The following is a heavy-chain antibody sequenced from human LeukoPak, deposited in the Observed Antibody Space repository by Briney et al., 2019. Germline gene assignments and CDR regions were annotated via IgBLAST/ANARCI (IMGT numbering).Heavy chain of an antibody. Sequence: GGSLRLSCVGTGFTFTDYWMSWVRQAPGKGLEWVSTISGSGANTYYADSVRGRFTISRDNSKNTLYLHMNSLRAEDTAVYYCAKERAGCTNPYYFDYWGQGTLVTVSS. CDR3: AKERAGCTNPYYFDY. CDR1: GFTFTDYW. V-gene: IGHV3-23*01. J-gene: IGHJ4*02. D-gene: IGHD2-8*01. CDR2: ISGSGANT.